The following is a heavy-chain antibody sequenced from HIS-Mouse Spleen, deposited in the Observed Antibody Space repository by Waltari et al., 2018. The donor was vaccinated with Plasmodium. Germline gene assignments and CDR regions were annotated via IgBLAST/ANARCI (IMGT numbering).Heavy chain of an antibody. D-gene: IGHD6-13*01. CDR2: IKQDGSEK. CDR3: ASSWYWYFDL. V-gene: IGHV3-7*01. CDR1: GFTFSSYW. Sequence: EVQLVESGGGLVQPGGSLRLSCAASGFTFSSYWMSWVRQAPGKGLGWVPNIKQDGSEKYYGDSVKGRFTSSRDNAKNSLYLQMNSLRAEDTAVYYCASSWYWYFDLWGRGTLVTVSS. J-gene: IGHJ2*01.